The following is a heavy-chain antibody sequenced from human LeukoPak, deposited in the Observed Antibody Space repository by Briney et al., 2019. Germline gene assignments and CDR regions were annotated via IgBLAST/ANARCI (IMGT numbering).Heavy chain of an antibody. J-gene: IGHJ4*02. Sequence: PGGSLRLSCAASGFTFSSYAMSWVRQAPGKGLEWVSTISSGSGGFINYADSVKGRFTISRDNSKNTLYLQMNSLRAEDTAVYYCAKARPLVGACCYDHDYWGQGILVTVSS. CDR3: AKARPLVGACCYDHDY. D-gene: IGHD5-12*01. CDR1: GFTFSSYA. CDR2: ISSGSGGFI. V-gene: IGHV3-23*01.